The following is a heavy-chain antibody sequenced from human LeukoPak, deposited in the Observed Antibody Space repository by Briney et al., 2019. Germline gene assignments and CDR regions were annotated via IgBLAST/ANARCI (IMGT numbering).Heavy chain of an antibody. CDR1: GLTFSSYA. CDR2: ISYDGSNK. J-gene: IGHJ4*02. D-gene: IGHD2-15*01. Sequence: GGSLRLSCAASGLTFSSYAMSWVRQAPGKGLEWVAVISYDGSNKYYADSVKGRFTISRDNSKNTLYLQVNSLRVEDTAVYYCARKYCSGGSCYSDYWGQGTLVTVSS. V-gene: IGHV3-30-3*01. CDR3: ARKYCSGGSCYSDY.